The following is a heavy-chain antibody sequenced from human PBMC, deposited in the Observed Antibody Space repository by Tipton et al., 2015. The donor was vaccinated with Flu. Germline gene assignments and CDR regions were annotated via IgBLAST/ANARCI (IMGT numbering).Heavy chain of an antibody. CDR3: ASGQGNSGWRYFDY. CDR1: GGSLSGYY. D-gene: IGHD6-19*01. Sequence: TLSLTCNVSGGSLSGYYWSWIRQPAGKGLEWIGRIYTRGNTNYSPSLKSRVTMSVDKSKNQFSLKLSSMTAADTAVYYCASGQGNSGWRYFDYCGQGTLVTVSS. CDR2: IYTRGNT. V-gene: IGHV4-4*07. J-gene: IGHJ4*02.